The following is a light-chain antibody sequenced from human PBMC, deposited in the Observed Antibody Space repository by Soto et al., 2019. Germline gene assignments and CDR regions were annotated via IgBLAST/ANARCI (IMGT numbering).Light chain of an antibody. J-gene: IGKJ4*01. CDR3: QQYYSYRLT. V-gene: IGKV1-8*01. CDR1: QGISSY. CDR2: AAS. Sequence: AIRMTQSPSSFSASTGDRVTITCRASQGISSYLAWYQQKPGKAPKLLIYAASTVQSGVPTRFSGSGCETDFTLTISRPQSGDYATYFCQQYYSYRLTFGGGTKVEIK.